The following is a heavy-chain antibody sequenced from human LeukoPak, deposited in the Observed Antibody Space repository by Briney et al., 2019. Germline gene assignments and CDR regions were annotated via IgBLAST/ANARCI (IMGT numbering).Heavy chain of an antibody. CDR3: ARARRYSSSWYFFNY. CDR1: GGSISSSSYY. CDR2: IYYSGST. J-gene: IGHJ4*02. D-gene: IGHD6-13*01. V-gene: IGHV4-30-4*08. Sequence: SETLSLTCTVSGGSISSSSYYWGWIRQPPGKGLEWIGYIYYSGSTDYNPSLKSRATISVDTSKNQFSLKLSSVTAADTAVYYCARARRYSSSWYFFNYWGQGTLVTVSS.